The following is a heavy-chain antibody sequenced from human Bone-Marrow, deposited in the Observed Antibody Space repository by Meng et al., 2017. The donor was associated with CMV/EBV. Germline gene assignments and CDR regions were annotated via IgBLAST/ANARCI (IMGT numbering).Heavy chain of an antibody. CDR2: IFYSTST. Sequence: SISSPNLYWGWIRQPPGRGLEWVGSIFYSTSTYYNPSLESRVTISLDTSQNQFSLNLRSVTAADTAVYYCARETPSRLGGSYGYFDSWGRGALVTVSS. CDR3: ARETPSRLGGSYGYFDS. J-gene: IGHJ4*02. CDR1: SISSPNLY. D-gene: IGHD1-26*01. V-gene: IGHV4-39*07.